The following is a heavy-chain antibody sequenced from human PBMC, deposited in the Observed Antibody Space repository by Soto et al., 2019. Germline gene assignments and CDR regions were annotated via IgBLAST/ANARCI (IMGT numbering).Heavy chain of an antibody. J-gene: IGHJ6*02. V-gene: IGHV1-46*01. CDR2: INPSGGST. Sequence: ASVKVSCKASGYTFTSYYMHWVRQAPGQGLEWMGIINPSGGSTSYAQKLQGRVTMTRDTSTSTVYMELSSLRSEDTAVYYCAREVKRITIFGVVPPGYYYGMDVWGQGTTVTVSS. D-gene: IGHD3-3*01. CDR3: AREVKRITIFGVVPPGYYYGMDV. CDR1: GYTFTSYY.